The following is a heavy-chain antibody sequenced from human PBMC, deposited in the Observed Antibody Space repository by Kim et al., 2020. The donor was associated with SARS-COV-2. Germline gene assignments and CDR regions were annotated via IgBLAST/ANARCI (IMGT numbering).Heavy chain of an antibody. D-gene: IGHD3-16*01. CDR1: GGSFSGYY. CDR3: ARGREEAFGGVYRWYYFDY. V-gene: IGHV4-34*01. CDR2: INHSGST. J-gene: IGHJ4*02. Sequence: SETLSLTCAVYGGSFSGYYWSWIRQPPGKGLEWIGEINHSGSTNYNPSLKSRVTISVDTSKNQFSLKLSSVTAADTAVYYCARGREEAFGGVYRWYYFDYWGQGTLVTVSS.